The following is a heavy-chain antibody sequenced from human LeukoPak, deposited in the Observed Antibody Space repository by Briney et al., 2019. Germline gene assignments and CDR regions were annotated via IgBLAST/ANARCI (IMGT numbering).Heavy chain of an antibody. CDR2: ISSSTSTI. D-gene: IGHD5-24*01. J-gene: IGHJ4*02. CDR3: ARAGGDGYNPMWDY. V-gene: IGHV3-48*02. CDR1: GFTFSTYS. Sequence: GGSLRLSCAASGFTFSTYSMKWVRQAPGKGLEWVSYISSSTSTIYYADSVKGRFTISRDNAKNSLYLQMNSLRDEETAVYYCARAGGDGYNPMWDYWGQGTLVTVSS.